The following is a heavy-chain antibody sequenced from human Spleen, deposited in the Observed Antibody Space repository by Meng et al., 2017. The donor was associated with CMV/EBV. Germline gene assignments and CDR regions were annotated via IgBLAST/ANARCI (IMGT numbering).Heavy chain of an antibody. V-gene: IGHV3-53*01. CDR2: IYSGGST. CDR3: ARVGLGPAATSGGMDD. CDR1: GFTVSSNY. D-gene: IGHD2-2*01. J-gene: IGHJ6*02. Sequence: GESLNISCAASGFTVSSNYMSWVRQAPGKGLEWVSVIYSGGSTYYADSVKGRFTISRDNSKNTLYLQMNSLRAEDTAVYYCARVGLGPAATSGGMDDWGQGTTVTVSS.